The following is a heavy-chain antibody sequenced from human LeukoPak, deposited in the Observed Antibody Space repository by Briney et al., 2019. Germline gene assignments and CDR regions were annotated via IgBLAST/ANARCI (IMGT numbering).Heavy chain of an antibody. CDR3: ARASITMPSDAFDI. J-gene: IGHJ3*02. Sequence: GGSLRLSCAASGFTVSSNYMSWVRQAPGKGLEWVSVIYSGGSTYYADSVKGRFTFSRDNSKNTLYLQMNSLRAEDTAVYYCARASITMPSDAFDIWGQGTMVTVSS. CDR2: IYSGGST. V-gene: IGHV3-66*01. D-gene: IGHD3-10*01. CDR1: GFTVSSNY.